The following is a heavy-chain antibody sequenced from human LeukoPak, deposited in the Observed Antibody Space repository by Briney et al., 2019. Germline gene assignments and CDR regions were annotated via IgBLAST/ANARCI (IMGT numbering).Heavy chain of an antibody. CDR1: GGSFSGYY. CDR3: ARVGSGYFYH. V-gene: IGHV4-34*01. Sequence: PSETLSLTCAIYGGSFSGYYWSWIRQPPGKGLEWIGEINHSGSTNYNPSLKSRVTISVDTSKNQFSLKLSSVTAADTAVYYCARVGSGYFYHWGQGTLVTVSS. D-gene: IGHD3-22*01. J-gene: IGHJ4*02. CDR2: INHSGST.